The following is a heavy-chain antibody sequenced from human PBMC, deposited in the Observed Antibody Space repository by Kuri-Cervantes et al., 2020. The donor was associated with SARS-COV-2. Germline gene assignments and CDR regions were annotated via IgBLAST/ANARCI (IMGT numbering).Heavy chain of an antibody. V-gene: IGHV4-59*01. CDR2: ISCSGNT. Sequence: SETLSLTCTVSGGSISSYYWSWIRQPPGKGLEWIGYISCSGNTNYNPSLKSRVTISVDTSKNQFSLRLSSVTAADTAVYYCARDTGTHCSDISCYGYYYYYGMDVWGQGTTVTVSS. CDR1: GGSISSYY. J-gene: IGHJ6*02. CDR3: ARDTGTHCSDISCYGYYYYYGMDV. D-gene: IGHD2-2*01.